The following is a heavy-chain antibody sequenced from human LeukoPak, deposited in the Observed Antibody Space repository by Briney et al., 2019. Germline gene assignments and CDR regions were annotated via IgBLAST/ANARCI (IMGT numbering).Heavy chain of an antibody. Sequence: ASVKVSCKASGYTFTSYGISWVRQAPGQGLEWMGWISAYNGNTNYAQKLQGRVTMTTDTSTSTAYMELRSLRSDDTAVYCCAGVVVTPDAFDIWGQGTMVTVSS. CDR2: ISAYNGNT. J-gene: IGHJ3*02. D-gene: IGHD3-22*01. V-gene: IGHV1-18*01. CDR3: AGVVVTPDAFDI. CDR1: GYTFTSYG.